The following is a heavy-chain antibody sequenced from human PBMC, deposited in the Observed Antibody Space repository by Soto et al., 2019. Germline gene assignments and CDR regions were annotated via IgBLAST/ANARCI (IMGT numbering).Heavy chain of an antibody. CDR3: ARLGKQTTPDP. CDR2: IYYSGST. D-gene: IGHD4-17*01. CDR1: GGSISSSSYY. Sequence: QLQLQESGPGLVKPSETLSLTCTVSGGSISSSSYYWGWIRQPPGKGLEWIGSIYYSGSTYYNPSLKSRVTISVDTSKNQFSLKLSSVTAADTAVYYCARLGKQTTPDPWGQGPLVTVSS. J-gene: IGHJ5*02. V-gene: IGHV4-39*01.